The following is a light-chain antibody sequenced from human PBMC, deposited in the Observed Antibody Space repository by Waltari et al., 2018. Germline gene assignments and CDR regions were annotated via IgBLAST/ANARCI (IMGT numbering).Light chain of an antibody. V-gene: IGLV2-23*02. CDR3: CSYAGGSWV. Sequence: QSALTQPASVSGSPGQSITISCTGTSSDVGRYYLVSWYQQHPGKAPKPIIYEVTKRPSGFSHRFSGSNAGNTASLTISGLQAEDEADYYCCSYAGGSWVFGGGTKLTVL. CDR2: EVT. J-gene: IGLJ3*02. CDR1: SSDVGRYYL.